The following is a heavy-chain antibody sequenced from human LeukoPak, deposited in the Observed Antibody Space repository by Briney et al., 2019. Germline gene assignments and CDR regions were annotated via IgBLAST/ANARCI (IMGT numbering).Heavy chain of an antibody. J-gene: IGHJ1*01. D-gene: IGHD3-10*01. CDR3: ARDRIPYGSGNIGYFQH. CDR2: IIPMFGTP. CDR1: GDTFSTYA. Sequence: ASVKVSCKASGDTFSTYAIRWVRQAPGQGLEWMGGIIPMFGTPNYAQKFQGRVTITANKSTSTAYMGLRSLRSEDTAVYYCARDRIPYGSGNIGYFQHWGQGTLVTVSS. V-gene: IGHV1-69*06.